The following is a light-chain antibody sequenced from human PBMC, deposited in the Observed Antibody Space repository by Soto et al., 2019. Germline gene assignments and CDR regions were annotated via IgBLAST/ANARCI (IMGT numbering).Light chain of an antibody. CDR3: QQLRMYPST. CDR2: AAS. CDR1: QGISSY. Sequence: AIRMTQSPSSLSASTGDRVTINCRASQGISSYLAWYQQKPGKAPKLLIYAASTLQSGAPSRFSGSGSGTDFALTITSLQAEDFAAYYCQQLRMYPSTFGGGTKVDIK. V-gene: IGKV1-8*01. J-gene: IGKJ4*01.